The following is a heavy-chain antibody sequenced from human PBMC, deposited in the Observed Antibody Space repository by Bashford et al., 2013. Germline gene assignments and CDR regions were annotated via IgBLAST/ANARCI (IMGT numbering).Heavy chain of an antibody. CDR1: GYTFTSYG. CDR3: ARDLNDFWSGYLNRWPYYYYGMDV. D-gene: IGHD3-3*01. V-gene: IGHV1-18*01. J-gene: IGHJ6*02. CDR2: ISAYNGNT. Sequence: ASVKVSCKASGYTFTSYGISWVRQAPGQGLEWMGWISAYNGNTNYAQKLQGRVTMTTDTSTSTAYMELRSLRSDDTAVYYCARDLNDFWSGYLNRWPYYYYGMDVWGQGTTVTVSS.